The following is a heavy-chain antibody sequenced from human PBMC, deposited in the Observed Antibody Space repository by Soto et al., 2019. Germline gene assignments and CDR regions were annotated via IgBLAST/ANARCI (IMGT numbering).Heavy chain of an antibody. Sequence: ASLKGSCKASGYTFSSYDINWVRQATGQGLEWMGWMNPNSGNTGYAQKFQGRVTMTRNTSISTAYMELSSLRSEDTAVYYCASVTPVNWNYRSIDYWGQGTLVTVSS. D-gene: IGHD1-7*01. V-gene: IGHV1-8*01. CDR1: GYTFSSYD. J-gene: IGHJ4*02. CDR3: ASVTPVNWNYRSIDY. CDR2: MNPNSGNT.